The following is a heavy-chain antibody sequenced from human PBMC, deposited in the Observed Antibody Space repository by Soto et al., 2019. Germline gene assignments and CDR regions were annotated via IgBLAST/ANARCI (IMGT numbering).Heavy chain of an antibody. CDR3: AKKSAERDWFDP. J-gene: IGHJ5*02. CDR2: INPDSGGT. Sequence: GASVKVSCKASGYTFTDYYMHWVRQAPGQGLEWMGWINPDSGGTNYAQKFQGRVTMTRDTSISTAYMELSRLRSDDTAVYYCAKKSAERDWFDPWGQGTLVTVSS. CDR1: GYTFTDYY. D-gene: IGHD3-3*01. V-gene: IGHV1-2*02.